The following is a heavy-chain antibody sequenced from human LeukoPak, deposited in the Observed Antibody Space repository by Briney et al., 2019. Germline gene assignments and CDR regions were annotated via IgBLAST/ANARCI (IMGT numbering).Heavy chain of an antibody. CDR3: AKDIVGSGYAGYFDY. V-gene: IGHV1-69*06. J-gene: IGHJ4*02. D-gene: IGHD5-12*01. Sequence: ASVKVSCKASGGTFSNYAISWVRQAPGQGLEWMGGIIPIFGTANYAQKFRGRVTITADKSTRTAYMELSSLRAEDMALYYCAKDIVGSGYAGYFDYWGQGTLVTVSS. CDR2: IIPIFGTA. CDR1: GGTFSNYA.